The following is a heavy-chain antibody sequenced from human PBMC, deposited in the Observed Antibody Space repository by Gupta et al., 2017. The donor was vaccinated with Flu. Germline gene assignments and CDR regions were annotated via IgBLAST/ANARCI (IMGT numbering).Heavy chain of an antibody. CDR1: GGTFSSYA. Sequence: QVQLVQSGAEVKKPGSSVKVSCKASGGTFSSYAISWVRQAPGQGLEWMGGIIPIFGTANYAQKFQGRVTITADESTSTAYMELSSLRSEDTAVYYCARSVVVPAAIRGYYYYYMDVWGKGTTVTVSS. CDR2: IIPIFGTA. J-gene: IGHJ6*03. V-gene: IGHV1-69*01. D-gene: IGHD2-2*02. CDR3: ARSVVVPAAIRGYYYYYMDV.